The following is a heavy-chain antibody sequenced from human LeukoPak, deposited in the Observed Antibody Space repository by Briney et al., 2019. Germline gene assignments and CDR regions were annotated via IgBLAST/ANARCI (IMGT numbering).Heavy chain of an antibody. CDR3: AKELRDYYDYSSGRFDP. Sequence: GGSLRLFCAASGFSFNSCAMSCVRQPPGKGLEWVSAISGSGGSTYDSDSMEGRFTISRDNSKNTLYLKMSSLRAEDTAVYYCAKELRDYYDYSSGRFDPWGQGNLVTVSS. D-gene: IGHD3-22*01. V-gene: IGHV3-23*01. J-gene: IGHJ5*02. CDR1: GFSFNSCA. CDR2: ISGSGGST.